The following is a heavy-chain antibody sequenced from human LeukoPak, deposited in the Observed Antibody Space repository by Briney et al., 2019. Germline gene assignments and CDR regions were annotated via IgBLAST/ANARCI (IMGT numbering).Heavy chain of an antibody. CDR2: IYSGGST. CDR1: GFTFSSYS. D-gene: IGHD6-19*01. Sequence: GGSLRLSCAASGFTFSSYSMNWVRQAPAKGLEWVSVIYSGGSTYYADSVKGRFTISRDNSKNTLYLQMNSLRAEDTAGYYCACGGAVACTGSDAFDIWGQGTMVTVS. J-gene: IGHJ3*02. V-gene: IGHV3-53*01. CDR3: ACGGAVACTGSDAFDI.